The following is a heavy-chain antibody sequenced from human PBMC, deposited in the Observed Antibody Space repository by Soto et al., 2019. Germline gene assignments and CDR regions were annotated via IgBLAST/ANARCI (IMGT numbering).Heavy chain of an antibody. CDR2: ISSSSSYI. V-gene: IGHV3-21*01. CDR1: GFTFSSYS. J-gene: IGHJ6*02. CDR3: ASGSSSWSPYYGMDV. Sequence: EVQLVESGGGLVKPGGSLRLSCAASGFTFSSYSMNWVRQAPGKGLEWVSSISSSSSYIYYADSVKGRFTISRDNAKNSLYLQMNCLRAEDTAVYYCASGSSSWSPYYGMDVWGQGTTVTVSS. D-gene: IGHD6-13*01.